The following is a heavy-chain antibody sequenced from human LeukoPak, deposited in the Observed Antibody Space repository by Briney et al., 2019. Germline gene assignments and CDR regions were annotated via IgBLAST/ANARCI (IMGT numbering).Heavy chain of an antibody. Sequence: PGGSLRLSCAASGFTFSCYAMSWVRQAPGEGLEWVSAISGSGGSTYYADSVKGRFTISRDNSKNTLYLQMNSLRAEDTAVYYCAKDVSVSGSRNIFDYWGQGTLVTVSS. CDR1: GFTFSCYA. D-gene: IGHD1-26*01. CDR3: AKDVSVSGSRNIFDY. J-gene: IGHJ4*02. CDR2: ISGSGGST. V-gene: IGHV3-23*01.